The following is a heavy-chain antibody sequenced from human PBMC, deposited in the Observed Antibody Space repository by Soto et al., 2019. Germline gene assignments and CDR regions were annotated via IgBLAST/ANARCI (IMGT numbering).Heavy chain of an antibody. Sequence: QVQLVQSGAEVKKPGASVKVSCKASGYTFTRSGISWVRQAPGQGLEWMGWISTYNGDTNYAQTFQGRVTMTTDTSTRPVHMEVRSLRSDDTAVYYCAREGVAPYYYYGMDVWGQGTPVTVSS. CDR2: ISTYNGDT. J-gene: IGHJ6*02. D-gene: IGHD5-12*01. V-gene: IGHV1-18*01. CDR3: AREGVAPYYYYGMDV. CDR1: GYTFTRSG.